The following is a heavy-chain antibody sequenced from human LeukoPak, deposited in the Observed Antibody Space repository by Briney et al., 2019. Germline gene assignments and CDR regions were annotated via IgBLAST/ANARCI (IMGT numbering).Heavy chain of an antibody. CDR1: GFTFSSYA. CDR2: ISGSGGST. D-gene: IGHD6-13*01. J-gene: IGHJ4*02. V-gene: IGHV3-23*01. CDR3: AKPRTPTAAAGTLFDY. Sequence: PGGSLRLSCAASGFTFSSYAMSWVRQAPGKGLEWVSAISGSGGSTYYADSVKGRFTISRDNSKNTLYLQMNSLRAEDTAVYYCAKPRTPTAAAGTLFDYWGQGTLVTVSS.